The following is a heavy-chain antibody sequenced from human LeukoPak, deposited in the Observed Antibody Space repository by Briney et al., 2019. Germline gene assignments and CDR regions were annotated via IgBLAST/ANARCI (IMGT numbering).Heavy chain of an antibody. V-gene: IGHV1-2*02. D-gene: IGHD3-3*01. Sequence: ASVKVSCKASGYTFTGYYMHWVRQAPGQGLEWMGWINPNSGGTNYAQKFQGRVTMTRDTSISTAYMELSSLRSEDTAVYYCARGVLRFLEWSSPSRTSWFDPWGQGTLVTVSS. CDR2: INPNSGGT. J-gene: IGHJ5*02. CDR1: GYTFTGYY. CDR3: ARGVLRFLEWSSPSRTSWFDP.